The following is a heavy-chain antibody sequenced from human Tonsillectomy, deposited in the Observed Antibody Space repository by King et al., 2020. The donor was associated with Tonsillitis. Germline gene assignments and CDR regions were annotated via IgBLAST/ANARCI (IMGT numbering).Heavy chain of an antibody. CDR2: ISYDGSDK. CDR1: GFTFRSYA. J-gene: IGHJ4*02. Sequence: VQLVESGGGVVQPGRSLRLSCAASGFTFRSYAMHWVRQAPGKGLEWVAVISYDGSDKYYADSVKGRFTISRDNSKNTLYLQMNSLGAEDTAVYYCARALRGYSYGTFDYWGQGTLVTVSS. CDR3: ARALRGYSYGTFDY. D-gene: IGHD5-18*01. V-gene: IGHV3-30-3*01.